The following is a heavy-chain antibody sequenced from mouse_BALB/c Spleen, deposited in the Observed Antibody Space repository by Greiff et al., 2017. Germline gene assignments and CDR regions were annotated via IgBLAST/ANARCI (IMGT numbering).Heavy chain of an antibody. J-gene: IGHJ4*01. CDR1: GYTFTDYN. CDR3: ARRIYYYGSSYGSDAMDY. Sequence: VQLQQSGPELVKPGASVKIPCKASGYTFTDYNMDWVKQSHGKSLEWIGDINPNNGGTIYNQKFKGKATLTVDKSSSTAYMELRSLTSEDTAVYYCARRIYYYGSSYGSDAMDYWGQGTSVTVSS. CDR2: INPNNGGT. V-gene: IGHV1-18*01. D-gene: IGHD1-1*01.